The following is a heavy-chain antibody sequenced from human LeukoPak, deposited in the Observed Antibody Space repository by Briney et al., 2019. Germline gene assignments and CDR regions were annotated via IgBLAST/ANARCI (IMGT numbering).Heavy chain of an antibody. J-gene: IGHJ4*02. CDR1: GXSISSYY. CDR2: IYYSGST. D-gene: IGHD1-7*01. Sequence: SSETLSLTCTVSGXSISSYYWSWIRQPPGKGLEWIGYIYYSGSTKYNPSLKSRVTISVDASKTQFSLKLNSVTAADTAVYYCARGSRELYYFDYWGQGTLVTVSS. V-gene: IGHV4-59*01. CDR3: ARGSRELYYFDY.